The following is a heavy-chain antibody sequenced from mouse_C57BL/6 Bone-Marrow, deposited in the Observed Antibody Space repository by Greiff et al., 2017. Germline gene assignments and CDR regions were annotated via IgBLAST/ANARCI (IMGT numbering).Heavy chain of an antibody. CDR1: GYTFTSYW. CDR3: ARTAAQAPGYAMDY. Sequence: QAQLQQPGAELVKPGASVKLSCKASGYTFTSYWMHWVKQRPGQGLEWIGMLHPNSGSTNYNEKFKSKATLTVDQSSSTAYLQLSSLTSEDSAVDYCARTAAQAPGYAMDYWGQGTSVTVSS. J-gene: IGHJ4*01. V-gene: IGHV1-64*01. D-gene: IGHD3-2*02. CDR2: LHPNSGST.